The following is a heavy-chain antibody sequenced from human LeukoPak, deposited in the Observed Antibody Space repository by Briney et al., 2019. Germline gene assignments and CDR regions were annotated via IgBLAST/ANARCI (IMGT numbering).Heavy chain of an antibody. CDR2: INSDESST. J-gene: IGHJ4*02. CDR3: ARGFGGYCSSTSCLVTIDY. Sequence: GGSLRLSCAASGFTFSTYWMHWVRQAPGKGLVWVSRINSDESSTTYADSVKGRFTISRDNAKNSVYLQMDSLRAEDTAVYYCARGFGGYCSSTSCLVTIDYWGQGIPVTVSS. V-gene: IGHV3-74*01. D-gene: IGHD2-2*01. CDR1: GFTFSTYW.